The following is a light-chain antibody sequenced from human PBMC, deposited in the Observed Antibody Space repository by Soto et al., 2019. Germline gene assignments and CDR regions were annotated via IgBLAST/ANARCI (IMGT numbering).Light chain of an antibody. V-gene: IGKV1-27*01. CDR2: ATS. Sequence: DIQMTQSPSSLSASVGDRVTITCRASQDISNSLAWYQQKPGKVPKVLIYATSILQSGVPARFSGSGSGTDFTLTISSLQPEDVATYYWRNYNSAPLTFGGGTKVEI. J-gene: IGKJ4*01. CDR1: QDISNS. CDR3: RNYNSAPLT.